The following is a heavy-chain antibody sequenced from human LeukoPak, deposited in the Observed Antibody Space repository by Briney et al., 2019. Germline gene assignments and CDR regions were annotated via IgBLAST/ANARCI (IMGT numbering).Heavy chain of an antibody. J-gene: IGHJ4*02. Sequence: TGGSLRLSCAASGFTLSSYAMSWVREAPARGLEWVSSLRGNGDTFYADSVKGRFTLSRDDSRNTVYLQLNNLRVEDTAVYYCANAVYGYEEDYWGQGTLVTVSS. CDR1: GFTLSSYA. V-gene: IGHV3-23*01. D-gene: IGHD5-18*01. CDR3: ANAVYGYEEDY. CDR2: LRGNGDT.